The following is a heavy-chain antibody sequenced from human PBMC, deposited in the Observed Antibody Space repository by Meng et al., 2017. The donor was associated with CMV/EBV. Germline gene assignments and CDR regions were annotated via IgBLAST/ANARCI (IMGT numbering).Heavy chain of an antibody. D-gene: IGHD5-24*01. J-gene: IGHJ4*02. V-gene: IGHV1-69*12. CDR1: GGTFSSYA. CDR2: IIPIFGTA. Sequence: VRLVHAGAGVTKPGSSVKVSCKASGGTFSSYAISWVRQAPGQGLEWMGGIIPIFGTANYAQKFQGRVTITADESTSTAYMELSSLRSEDTAVYYCARMPRDGYNYIDYWGQGTLVTVSS. CDR3: ARMPRDGYNYIDY.